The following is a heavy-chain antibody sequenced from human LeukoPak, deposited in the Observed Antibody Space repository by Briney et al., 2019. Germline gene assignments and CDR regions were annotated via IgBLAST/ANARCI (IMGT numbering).Heavy chain of an antibody. CDR2: VSGDDST. D-gene: IGHD7-27*01. J-gene: IGHJ6*03. Sequence: TGGSLRLSCAASGFTFSRYAMTWVRQAPGKGLEWVSTVSGDDSTYYADSVRGRFTISRDSSRNTVYLQMNSLRAEDTAVYHCAKGTKARTGEFRFYNYMDVWGKGTTVTVSS. V-gene: IGHV3-23*01. CDR1: GFTFSRYA. CDR3: AKGTKARTGEFRFYNYMDV.